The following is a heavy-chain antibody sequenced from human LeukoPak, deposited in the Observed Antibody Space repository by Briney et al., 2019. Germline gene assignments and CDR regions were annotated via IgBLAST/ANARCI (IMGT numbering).Heavy chain of an antibody. V-gene: IGHV3-7*01. J-gene: IGHJ4*02. CDR1: GFTFSHHW. D-gene: IGHD1-7*01. CDR3: ARLNWNYADY. Sequence: GGSLRLSCTASGFTFSHHWMTWVRQAPGKGLAWVASIKEDGSEKHYVDSVKGRFTISRDNDKNSLYLQMNSLRGEDTSVYYCARLNWNYADYWGQGTLVTVST. CDR2: IKEDGSEK.